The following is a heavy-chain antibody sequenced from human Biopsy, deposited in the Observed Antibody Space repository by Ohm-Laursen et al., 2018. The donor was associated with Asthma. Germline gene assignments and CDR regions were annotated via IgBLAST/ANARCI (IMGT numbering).Heavy chain of an antibody. CDR1: GYTFTSYA. D-gene: IGHD1-14*01. Sequence: ASVKISCKASGYTFTSYAINWLRQAPGQGLEWMGWIATSSGNPTYAQGFTPGRFVFSLDTSVTTAYLQITNLEPEDTAVYYCVRDQAHRDNWFDPWGQGTPVTVSS. CDR2: IATSSGNP. CDR3: VRDQAHRDNWFDP. J-gene: IGHJ5*02. V-gene: IGHV7-4-1*02.